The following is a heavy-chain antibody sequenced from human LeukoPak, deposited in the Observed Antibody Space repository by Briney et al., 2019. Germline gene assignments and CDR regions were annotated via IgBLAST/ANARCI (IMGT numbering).Heavy chain of an antibody. CDR2: IYYTGTT. CDR1: GGSLNNYY. CDR3: ARGYDIDV. V-gene: IGHV4-59*01. Sequence: SETLSLTCTVSGGSLNNYYWSWIRQPPGKALEWIGYIYYTGTTKYNSSLKSRATISLDTSKYQFSLKLTSVTAADTALFFCARGYDIDVWGQGTTVTVSS. J-gene: IGHJ6*02.